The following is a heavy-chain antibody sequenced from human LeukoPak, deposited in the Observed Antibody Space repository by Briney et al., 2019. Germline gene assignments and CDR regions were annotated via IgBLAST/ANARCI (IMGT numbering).Heavy chain of an antibody. CDR3: ARSTSSEYDIYHFDY. Sequence: PGRSLRLSCAASGFTFSSYGMHWVRQAPGKGLEWVAVIWYDGNNKYYADFVKGRFTISRDNSKNTLYLQMNSLRAEDTAVYYCARSTSSEYDIYHFDYWGQGTLVTVSS. D-gene: IGHD3-9*01. CDR2: IWYDGNNK. V-gene: IGHV3-33*01. J-gene: IGHJ4*02. CDR1: GFTFSSYG.